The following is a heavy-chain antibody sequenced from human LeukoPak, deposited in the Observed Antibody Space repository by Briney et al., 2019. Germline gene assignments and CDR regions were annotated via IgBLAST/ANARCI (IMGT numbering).Heavy chain of an antibody. Sequence: SVKVSCKASGGTFSSYAISWVRQAPGQGLEWMGGIIPIFGTANYAQKFQGRVTITADESTSTAYMELSSLRSDDTAVYYCARGELEQRTHYYYYGMDVWGQGTTVTVSS. D-gene: IGHD1/OR15-1a*01. J-gene: IGHJ6*02. CDR2: IIPIFGTA. V-gene: IGHV1-69*13. CDR1: GGTFSSYA. CDR3: ARGELEQRTHYYYYGMDV.